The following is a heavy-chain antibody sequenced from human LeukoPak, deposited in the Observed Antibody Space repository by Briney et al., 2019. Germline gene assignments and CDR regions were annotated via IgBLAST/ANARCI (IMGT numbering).Heavy chain of an antibody. J-gene: IGHJ6*02. Sequence: SGTLSLTCAVSGGSINNNNWWSWVRQPPGKGLEWIGEIYHSGSTNYNPSLKGRVTMSVDKSKNQFSLKLSSVTAADTAVYYCARGQWLDTYYYYGMDVWGQGTTVTVSS. V-gene: IGHV4-4*02. CDR3: ARGQWLDTYYYYGMDV. D-gene: IGHD6-19*01. CDR1: GGSINNNNW. CDR2: IYHSGST.